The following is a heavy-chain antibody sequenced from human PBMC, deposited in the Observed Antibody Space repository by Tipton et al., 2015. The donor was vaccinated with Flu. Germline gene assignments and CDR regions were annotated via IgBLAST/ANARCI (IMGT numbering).Heavy chain of an antibody. J-gene: IGHJ6*02. D-gene: IGHD2-21*02. CDR2: IHTTGST. CDR1: GYSIGSGYY. V-gene: IGHV4-38-2*01. CDR3: ARANSALVTDHYYGLDV. Sequence: TLSLTCAVSGYSIGSGYYWGWMRQPPGKGLEWIGSIHTTGSTNYSPSLRSRVTVSVDTSKNQLSLKMTSVTAADTAVYYCARANSALVTDHYYGLDVWGQGTTVTVSS.